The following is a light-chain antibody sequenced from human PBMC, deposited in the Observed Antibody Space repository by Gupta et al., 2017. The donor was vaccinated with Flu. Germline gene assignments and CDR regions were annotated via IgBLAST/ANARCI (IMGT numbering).Light chain of an antibody. J-gene: IGLJ3*02. CDR1: RDNIGTYRF. CDR2: EVT. Sequence: SINISCIGSRDNIGTYRFVSWYQQHPGKAPKLISFEVTQRPSGVSPRFSGSKSDNTASLTISGLQAEDEANYYCCSYAGSATWMLGGGTKLTVL. CDR3: CSYAGSATWM. V-gene: IGLV2-23*02.